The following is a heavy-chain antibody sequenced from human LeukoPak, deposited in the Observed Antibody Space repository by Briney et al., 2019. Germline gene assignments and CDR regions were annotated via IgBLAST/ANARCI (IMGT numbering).Heavy chain of an antibody. Sequence: ASVKVSCKASGYTFATYGISWVRQAPGQGLEWMGWINPNSGGTNYAQKFQGRVTMTRDTSISTAYMELSRLRSDDTAVYYCARDFDYGDKNDYWGQGTLVTVSS. D-gene: IGHD4-17*01. CDR1: GYTFATYG. CDR2: INPNSGGT. V-gene: IGHV1-2*02. CDR3: ARDFDYGDKNDY. J-gene: IGHJ4*02.